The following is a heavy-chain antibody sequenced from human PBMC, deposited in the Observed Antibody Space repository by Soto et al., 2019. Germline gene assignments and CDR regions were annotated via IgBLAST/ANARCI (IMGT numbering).Heavy chain of an antibody. V-gene: IGHV3-9*01. CDR1: GFTFDDYA. CDR3: AKAGEQLDYYMDV. Sequence: GGSLRLSCAASGFTFDDYATHWVRQAPGKGLEWVSGISWNSGSIDYADSVKGRFTISRDNAKNSLYLQMNSLRAEDTALYYCAKAGEQLDYYMDVWGKGTTVTVSS. J-gene: IGHJ6*03. D-gene: IGHD6-6*01. CDR2: ISWNSGSI.